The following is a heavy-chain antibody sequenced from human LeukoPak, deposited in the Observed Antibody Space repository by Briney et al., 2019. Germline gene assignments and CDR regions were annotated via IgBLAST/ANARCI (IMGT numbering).Heavy chain of an antibody. CDR2: IYYSGST. Sequence: SETLSLTCTVSGGSISSSSYYWGWIRQPPGKGLEWIGSIYYSGSTYYNPSLKSRVTISVDTSKNQFSLTLSSVTAADTAVYYCARFSGSYQDYWGQGTLVTVSS. V-gene: IGHV4-39*01. CDR1: GGSISSSSYY. CDR3: ARFSGSYQDY. J-gene: IGHJ4*02. D-gene: IGHD1-26*01.